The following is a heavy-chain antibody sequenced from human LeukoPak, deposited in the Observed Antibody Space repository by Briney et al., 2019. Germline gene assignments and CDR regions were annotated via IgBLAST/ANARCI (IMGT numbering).Heavy chain of an antibody. CDR2: INPNSGGT. V-gene: IGHV1-2*02. CDR3: ARRVTTRLPFRY. J-gene: IGHJ4*02. D-gene: IGHD4-17*01. CDR1: GYTFTGYY. Sequence: ASVKVSCKASGYTFTGYYMHWVRQAPGQGLEWMGWINPNSGGTNYAQKFQGRVTMTRDTSISTAYMELSRLRSNDTAVYYCARRVTTRLPFRYWGQGTLVTVSS.